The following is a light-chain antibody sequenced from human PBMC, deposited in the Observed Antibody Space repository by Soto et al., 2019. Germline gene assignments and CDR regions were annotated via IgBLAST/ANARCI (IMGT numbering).Light chain of an antibody. J-gene: IGKJ1*01. V-gene: IGKV3-20*01. CDR3: QHNSSSWT. CDR1: QSISSNS. Sequence: EVLLTPTPGPLSLPPGERATLSRRASQSISSNSIAWHQQTPDQAPRPLIDGASIRATVLPDRCSGSGARKYFLPTSSWLDDDFATVYYCQHNSSSWTFGQVTKVAIK. CDR2: GAS.